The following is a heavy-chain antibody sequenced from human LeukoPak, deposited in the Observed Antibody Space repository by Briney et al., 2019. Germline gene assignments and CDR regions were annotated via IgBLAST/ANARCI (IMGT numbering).Heavy chain of an antibody. J-gene: IGHJ5*02. V-gene: IGHV3-74*01. CDR2: INSDGSST. CDR3: ARAVREHYDSSGYYYLNWFDP. D-gene: IGHD3-22*01. Sequence: GGSLRLSCAASGITFSSYGMSWVRQAPGKGLVWVSRINSDGSSTSYADSVKGRFTISRDNAKNTLYLQMNSLRAEDTAVYYCARAVREHYDSSGYYYLNWFDPWGQGTLVTVSS. CDR1: GITFSSYG.